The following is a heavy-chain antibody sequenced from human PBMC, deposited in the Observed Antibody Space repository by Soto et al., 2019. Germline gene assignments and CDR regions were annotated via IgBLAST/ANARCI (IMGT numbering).Heavy chain of an antibody. CDR3: ARLYDYVWGSYRYDVGQGDDY. J-gene: IGHJ4*02. Sequence: QVQLVESGGGVVQPGRSLRLSCAASGFTFSSYAMHWVRQAPGKGLEWVAVISYDGSNKYYADSVKGRFTISRDNSKNTLYLQMNSLRAEDTAVYYCARLYDYVWGSYRYDVGQGDDYWGQGTLVTVSS. CDR2: ISYDGSNK. V-gene: IGHV3-30-3*01. D-gene: IGHD3-16*02. CDR1: GFTFSSYA.